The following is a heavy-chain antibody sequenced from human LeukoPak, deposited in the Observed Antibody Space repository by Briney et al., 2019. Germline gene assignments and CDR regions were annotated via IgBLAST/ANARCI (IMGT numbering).Heavy chain of an antibody. CDR3: ARYSGYHEAFDY. V-gene: IGHV4-59*01. J-gene: IGHJ4*02. CDR2: IYYSGST. D-gene: IGHD5-12*01. Sequence: PSETLSLTCTVSGGSISSYYWSWIRQPPGKGLEWIGYIYYSGSTNYNPSLKSRVTISVDTSKNRFSLKLGSVTAADTAVYYCARYSGYHEAFDYWGQGTLVTVSS. CDR1: GGSISSYY.